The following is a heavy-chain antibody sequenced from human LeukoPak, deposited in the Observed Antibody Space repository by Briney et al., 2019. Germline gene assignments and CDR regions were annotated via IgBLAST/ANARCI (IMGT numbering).Heavy chain of an antibody. CDR3: ARASYSGSNPWFDP. V-gene: IGHV3-64*01. Sequence: GGSLRLSCAASGFTFSTYAMHWVRQAPGKGLEYVSGISGNGGNTYYTNSVKGRFTISRDNSKNTLYLQMGSLRAEDMAVYYCARASYSGSNPWFDPWGQGTLVTVSS. CDR2: ISGNGGNT. J-gene: IGHJ5*02. CDR1: GFTFSTYA. D-gene: IGHD1-26*01.